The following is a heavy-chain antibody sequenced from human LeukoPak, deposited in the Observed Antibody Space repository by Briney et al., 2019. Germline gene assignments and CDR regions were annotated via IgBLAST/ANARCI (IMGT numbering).Heavy chain of an antibody. V-gene: IGHV4-59*02. CDR1: GASVSNHY. J-gene: IGHJ4*02. CDR2: AYYSGST. D-gene: IGHD5-24*01. Sequence: KSSETLSLTCSVSGASVSNHYCTWIRQPPGKRLEWIGYAYYSGSTNYNASLKSRVTISVDTSKNQFSLRLNSVTAADTAVYYCAISYDGYVLDSWGQGTLVIVSS. CDR3: AISYDGYVLDS.